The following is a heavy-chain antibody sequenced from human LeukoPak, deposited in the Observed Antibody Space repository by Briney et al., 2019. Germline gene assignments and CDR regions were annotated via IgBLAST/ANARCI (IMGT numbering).Heavy chain of an antibody. V-gene: IGHV1-18*01. D-gene: IGHD4-17*01. J-gene: IGHJ4*02. CDR2: ITGYNGNT. CDR1: GYIFSNYG. Sequence: ASVKVSCKPSGYIFSNYGIAWVRQAPRQGLEWMGWITGYNGNTKYAQKFRGRVTMTTDTSTGTAYLELRNLKSDDTALYYCTRTGNGDYVSDYWGQGTLVTVSS. CDR3: TRTGNGDYVSDY.